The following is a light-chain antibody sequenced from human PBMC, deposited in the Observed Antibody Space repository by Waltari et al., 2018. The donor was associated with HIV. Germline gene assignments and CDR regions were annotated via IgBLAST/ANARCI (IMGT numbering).Light chain of an antibody. V-gene: IGLV3-21*04. J-gene: IGLJ2*01. Sequence: SYVLTQPSSVSLAPGKTVTITCGGENLGGKSVHWYQQKPGQAPLLVISDDFDRPSGIPERFSGSKSETTATLTISGVEAGDEADYYCQVWDITSDRVVFGGGTHLTVL. CDR2: DDF. CDR1: NLGGKS. CDR3: QVWDITSDRVV.